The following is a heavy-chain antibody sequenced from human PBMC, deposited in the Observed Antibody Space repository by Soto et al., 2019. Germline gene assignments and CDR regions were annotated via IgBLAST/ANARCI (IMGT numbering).Heavy chain of an antibody. CDR2: ISGSGGDT. J-gene: IGHJ6*02. CDR3: AKSGPNPYYYYSMDV. CDR1: GFTFTYNA. V-gene: IGHV3-23*01. Sequence: EVQLLKSGGDLVRPGGFLRLSCAASGFTFTYNAMSWVRLAPGKGLEWVSAISGSGGDTYYADSVEGRFTISRDNSKNTRYLQMNSLRAEDTAAYYCAKSGPNPYYYYSMDVWGQGTTVTVSS.